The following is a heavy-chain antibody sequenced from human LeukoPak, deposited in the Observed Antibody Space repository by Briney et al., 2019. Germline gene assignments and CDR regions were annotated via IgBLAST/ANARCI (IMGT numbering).Heavy chain of an antibody. V-gene: IGHV1-69*13. CDR1: GGTFSSYA. Sequence: SVKVSCKASGGTFSSYAISWVRQAPGQGLEWMGGIIPIFGTANYAQKFQGRVTITADESTSTAYMELSSLRSEDTAVYYCASHPDDSWAFDIWGQGTMVTVSS. J-gene: IGHJ3*02. CDR3: ASHPDDSWAFDI. CDR2: IIPIFGTA. D-gene: IGHD1-14*01.